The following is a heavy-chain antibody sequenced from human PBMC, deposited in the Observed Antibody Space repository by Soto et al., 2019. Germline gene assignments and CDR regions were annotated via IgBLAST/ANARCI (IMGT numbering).Heavy chain of an antibody. D-gene: IGHD3-3*01. V-gene: IGHV3-48*02. Sequence: QSWVTLRLSCAASAFPFSIYSMNWVRQAPGKGLEWVSYISSSSDTIYYTDSVKGRFTISRDNAKNVLYLQMNSLRDEDTAVYYCARDRGVVTIFGWPYGMDVWGQGTTVTVSS. CDR1: AFPFSIYS. J-gene: IGHJ6*02. CDR3: ARDRGVVTIFGWPYGMDV. CDR2: ISSSSDTI.